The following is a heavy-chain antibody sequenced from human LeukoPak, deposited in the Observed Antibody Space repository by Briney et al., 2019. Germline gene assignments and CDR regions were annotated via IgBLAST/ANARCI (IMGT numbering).Heavy chain of an antibody. CDR1: GGSISSSSYY. Sequence: PSETLSLTCTVSGGSISSSSYYWGWIRQPPGKGLEWIGSIYYSGSTYYNPSLKSRVTISVDTSKNQFSLKLSSVTAADTAVYYCARHHGPTYYYDSSGYYFDYWGQGTLVTVSS. D-gene: IGHD3-22*01. V-gene: IGHV4-39*01. J-gene: IGHJ4*02. CDR2: IYYSGST. CDR3: ARHHGPTYYYDSSGYYFDY.